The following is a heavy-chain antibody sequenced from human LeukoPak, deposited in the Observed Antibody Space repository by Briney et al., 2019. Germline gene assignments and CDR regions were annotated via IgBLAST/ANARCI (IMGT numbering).Heavy chain of an antibody. CDR1: GFTFTSYW. CDR2: IKQGGSEK. J-gene: IGHJ4*02. V-gene: IGHV3-7*01. D-gene: IGHD6-19*01. Sequence: GGSLRLSCAASGFTFTSYWMSWVRQAPGKGLEWVANIKQGGSEKYYVDSVKGRFTISRDNAKNSLYLQMNSLRAEGTAVYYCARVAGYSSGWYSYWGQGTLVTVSS. CDR3: ARVAGYSSGWYSY.